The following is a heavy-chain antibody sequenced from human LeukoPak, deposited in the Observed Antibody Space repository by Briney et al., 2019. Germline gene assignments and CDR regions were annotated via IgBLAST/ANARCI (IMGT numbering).Heavy chain of an antibody. CDR3: ARRGGGQLLYNYYFDY. Sequence: SETLSLTCTVSGGSISSSSYYWGWIRQPPGKGLEWIGSIYYSGSTYYNPSLKSRVTISVDTSKNQFSLKLSSVTAADTAVYYCARRGGGQLLYNYYFDYWGQGTLVTVSS. V-gene: IGHV4-39*01. J-gene: IGHJ4*02. CDR1: GGSISSSSYY. CDR2: IYYSGST. D-gene: IGHD2-2*02.